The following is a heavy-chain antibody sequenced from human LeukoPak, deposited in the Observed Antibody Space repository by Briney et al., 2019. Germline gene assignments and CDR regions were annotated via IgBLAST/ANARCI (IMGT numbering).Heavy chain of an antibody. CDR1: GGSISSSSYY. Sequence: SETLSLTCTASGGSISSSSYYWGWIRQPPGKGLEWIVSIDYSGSTYYNPSLKSRVTISVDTSKNQFSLKLSSVTAADTAVYYCARVRIQLWTPYYYYYYMDVWGKGTTVTVSS. D-gene: IGHD5-18*01. V-gene: IGHV4-39*07. J-gene: IGHJ6*03. CDR2: IDYSGST. CDR3: ARVRIQLWTPYYYYYYMDV.